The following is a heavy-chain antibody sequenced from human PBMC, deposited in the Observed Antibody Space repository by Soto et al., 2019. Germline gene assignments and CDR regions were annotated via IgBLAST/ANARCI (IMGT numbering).Heavy chain of an antibody. CDR1: GFTFSSYA. V-gene: IGHV3-23*01. CDR2: ISGSGGST. D-gene: IGHD2-15*01. Sequence: EVQLLESGGGLVQPGGSLRLSCAASGFTFSSYAMSWVRQAPGKGLEWVSAISGSGGSTYYADSVKGRFTISRDNSKNTLDLQMNSLRAEDTAVYYCAKELGYCSGGSCSDFDYWGQGTLVTVSS. CDR3: AKELGYCSGGSCSDFDY. J-gene: IGHJ4*02.